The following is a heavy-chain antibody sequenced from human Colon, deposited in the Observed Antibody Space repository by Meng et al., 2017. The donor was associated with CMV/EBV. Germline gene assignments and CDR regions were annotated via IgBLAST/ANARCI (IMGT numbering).Heavy chain of an antibody. J-gene: IGHJ4*02. Sequence: GESLKISCAASGFTFSSDVMHWVRQAPGKGLVWVARISHDGTITTYVDSVKGRFTISRDNSKNTLYLQMNSLRAEDTAVYYCARVRLGATRDYWGQGTLVTVSS. V-gene: IGHV3-74*03. CDR3: ARVRLGATRDY. D-gene: IGHD1-26*01. CDR1: GFTFSSDV. CDR2: ISHDGTIT.